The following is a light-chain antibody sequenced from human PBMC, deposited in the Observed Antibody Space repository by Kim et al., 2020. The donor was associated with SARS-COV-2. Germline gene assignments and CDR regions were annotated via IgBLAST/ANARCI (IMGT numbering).Light chain of an antibody. CDR1: QSISNC. CDR2: DAS. V-gene: IGKV1-5*01. J-gene: IGKJ1*01. Sequence: AAVGDRVTITCRASQSISNCLDWYQQNPGKAPKLLIYDASNLESGVPSRFSGSGSGTHLTLTISSLQPDDFATYYCQQYNNFPRTLGQGTKVDIK. CDR3: QQYNNFPRT.